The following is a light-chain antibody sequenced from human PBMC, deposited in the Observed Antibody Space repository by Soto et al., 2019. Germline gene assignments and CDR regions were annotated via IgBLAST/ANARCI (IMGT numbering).Light chain of an antibody. CDR1: QSVRSK. CDR3: QQYGSSPTT. V-gene: IGKV3-20*01. Sequence: EIVLTQSPASLSVSPGERATLSCRASQSVRSKVAWYQQKPGQAPRLLIYGASSRATGIPDRFSGSGSGTDFTLTISRLEPEDFAVYYCQQYGSSPTTFGQGTKVDIK. CDR2: GAS. J-gene: IGKJ1*01.